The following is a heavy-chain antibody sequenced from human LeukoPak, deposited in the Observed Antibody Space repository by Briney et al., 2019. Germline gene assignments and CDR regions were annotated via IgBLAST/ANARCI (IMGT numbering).Heavy chain of an antibody. Sequence: GGSLRLSCAASGFTFSSSAMSWVRQAPGKGLEWVSAISNNGGYTYYADSVQGRFTISRDNSKSTLCLQMNSLRAEDTAVYYCAKQLGYRSDGSCYFPYWGQGTLVTVSS. D-gene: IGHD2-15*01. CDR2: ISNNGGYT. CDR3: AKQLGYRSDGSCYFPY. J-gene: IGHJ4*02. V-gene: IGHV3-23*01. CDR1: GFTFSSSA.